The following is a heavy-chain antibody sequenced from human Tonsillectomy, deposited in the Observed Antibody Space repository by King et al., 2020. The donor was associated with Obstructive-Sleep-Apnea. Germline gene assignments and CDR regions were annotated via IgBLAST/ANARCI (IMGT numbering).Heavy chain of an antibody. CDR1: GGSISISSYY. V-gene: IGHV4-39*07. CDR3: AGDIVVVVAARNEMGFDY. J-gene: IGHJ4*02. D-gene: IGHD2-15*01. Sequence: QLQESGPGLVKPSETLSLTCTVSGGSISISSYYWGWIRQPPGKGLEWIGSIYYSGSTYSNPSLKSRVTISVDTSKNQFSLKLSSVTAADTAVYYCAGDIVVVVAARNEMGFDYWGQGTLVTVSS. CDR2: IYYSGST.